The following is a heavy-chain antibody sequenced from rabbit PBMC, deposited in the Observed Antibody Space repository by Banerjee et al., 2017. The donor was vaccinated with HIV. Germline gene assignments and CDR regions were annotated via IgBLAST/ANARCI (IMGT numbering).Heavy chain of an antibody. V-gene: IGHV1S40*01. Sequence: QSLEESGGDLVKPGTSLTLTCTASGFTISGSYWISWVRQAPGKGLEWIACIVTGSGGYTYYASWAKGRFTITKTSSTTVTLQMTSLTAADTATYFCARGYAGYGYDLWGPGTLVTVS. J-gene: IGHJ4*01. CDR1: GFTISGSYW. CDR3: ARGYAGYGYDL. D-gene: IGHD6-1*01. CDR2: IVTGSGGYT.